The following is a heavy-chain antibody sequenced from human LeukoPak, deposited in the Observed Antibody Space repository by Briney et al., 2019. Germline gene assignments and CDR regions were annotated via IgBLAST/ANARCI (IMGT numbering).Heavy chain of an antibody. CDR1: AYRFTNYW. CDR2: IYPGDSDT. J-gene: IGHJ3*02. D-gene: IGHD3-22*01. V-gene: IGHV5-51*01. CDR3: ARSSGYSYPDAFDI. Sequence: GESLKISCQGSAYRFTNYWIAWVRQMPGRGLEWMGIIYPGDSDTRYSPSLQGQVTISADKSVNTAYLQWSSLKASDTAMYYCARSSGYSYPDAFDIWGQGTMVTVSS.